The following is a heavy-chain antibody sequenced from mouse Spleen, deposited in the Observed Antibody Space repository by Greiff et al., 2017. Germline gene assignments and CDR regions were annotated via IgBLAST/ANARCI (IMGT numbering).Heavy chain of an antibody. CDR3: ARHEVGYDEGAWFAY. J-gene: IGHJ3*01. Sequence: QVQLKESGAELVKPGASVKLSCKASGYTFTEYIIHWVKQRSGQGLEWIGWFYPGSGSIKYNEKFKDKATLTADKSSSTVYMELSRLTSEDSAVYFCARHEVGYDEGAWFAYWGQGTLVTVSA. D-gene: IGHD2-2*01. CDR2: FYPGSGSI. V-gene: IGHV1-62-2*01. CDR1: GYTFTEYI.